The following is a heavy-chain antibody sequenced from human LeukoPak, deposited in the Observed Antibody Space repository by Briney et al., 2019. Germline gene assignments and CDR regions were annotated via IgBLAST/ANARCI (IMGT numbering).Heavy chain of an antibody. CDR3: ARHNYYGSGSYSQFDY. CDR1: GGSISSSSYY. V-gene: IGHV4-39*01. Sequence: PSETLSLTCTVSGGSISSSSYYWGWIRQPPGKGLEWIGSIYYSGGTYYNPSLKNRVTISVDTSKNQFSLKLSSVTAADTAVYYCARHNYYGSGSYSQFDYWGQGTLVTVSS. CDR2: IYYSGGT. D-gene: IGHD3-10*01. J-gene: IGHJ4*02.